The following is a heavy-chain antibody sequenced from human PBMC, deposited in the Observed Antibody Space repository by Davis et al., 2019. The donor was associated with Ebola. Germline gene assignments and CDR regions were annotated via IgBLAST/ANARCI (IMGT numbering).Heavy chain of an antibody. Sequence: MPGGSLRLSCSVSGGSISTYYWNWVRQPPGKGLEWVGCIQNSGSPIYNPSLKSRVTLSVDRSTNQFSLKLSSVTAADTAVYYCARKRILTGYYIRFNWFDPWGQGTLVTVSS. V-gene: IGHV4-4*09. CDR3: ARKRILTGYYIRFNWFDP. CDR2: IQNSGSP. J-gene: IGHJ5*02. D-gene: IGHD3-9*01. CDR1: GGSISTYY.